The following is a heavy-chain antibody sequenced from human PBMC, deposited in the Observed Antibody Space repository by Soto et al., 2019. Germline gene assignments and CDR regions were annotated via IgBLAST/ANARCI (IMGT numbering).Heavy chain of an antibody. V-gene: IGHV3-33*01. J-gene: IGHJ4*02. CDR3: ARAHSRRWYVFDY. Sequence: WGSLRLSCAASGFTFSSYGMHWVRQAPGKGLEWVAVIWYDGSNKYYADSVKGRFTISRDNSKNTLYLQMNSLRAEDTAVYYCARAHSRRWYVFDYWGQGTLVTGPS. D-gene: IGHD6-13*01. CDR1: GFTFSSYG. CDR2: IWYDGSNK.